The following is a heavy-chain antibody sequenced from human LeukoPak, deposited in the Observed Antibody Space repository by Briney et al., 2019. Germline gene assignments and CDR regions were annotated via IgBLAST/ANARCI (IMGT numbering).Heavy chain of an antibody. V-gene: IGHV1-18*04. J-gene: IGHJ4*02. CDR3: ARDGDTRPNDY. CDR1: GYTFTGYY. CDR2: ISAYNVNT. D-gene: IGHD5-18*01. Sequence: GASVKVSCKASGYTFTGYYMHWVRQAPGQGLEWMGWISAYNVNTNYAQNLQGRVTMATDTSTSTAYMELRSLRSDDTAVYYCARDGDTRPNDYWGQGTLVTVSS.